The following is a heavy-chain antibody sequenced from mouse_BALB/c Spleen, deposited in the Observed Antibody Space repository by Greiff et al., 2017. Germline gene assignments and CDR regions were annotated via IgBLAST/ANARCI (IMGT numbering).Heavy chain of an antibody. CDR3: TRGYGNYPAWFAY. Sequence: VQLQQSGAELVKPGASVKLSCTASGFNIKDTYMHWVKQRPEQGLEWIGRIDPANGNTKYDPKFQGKATITADTSSSTAYMQLSSLTSEDSAVYYCTRGYGNYPAWFAYWGQGTLVTVSA. J-gene: IGHJ3*01. CDR2: IDPANGNT. V-gene: IGHV14-3*02. D-gene: IGHD2-10*02. CDR1: GFNIKDTY.